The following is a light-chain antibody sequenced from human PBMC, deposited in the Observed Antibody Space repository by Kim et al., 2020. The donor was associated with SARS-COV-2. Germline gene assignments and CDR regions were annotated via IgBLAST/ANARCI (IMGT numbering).Light chain of an antibody. J-gene: IGLJ2*01. Sequence: VAPGQTASVTCSGDKLGDKYACWYQQKPGQSPVLVIYQDSKRPSGIPERFSGSNSGNTATLTISGTQAMDEADYYCQAWDSSTVVFGGGTQLTVL. V-gene: IGLV3-1*01. CDR3: QAWDSSTVV. CDR2: QDS. CDR1: KLGDKY.